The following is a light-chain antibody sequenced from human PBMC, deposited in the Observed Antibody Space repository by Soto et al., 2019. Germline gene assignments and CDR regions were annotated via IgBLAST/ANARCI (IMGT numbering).Light chain of an antibody. Sequence: EIVMTQSPATLSVSPGERATLSCRASQSVSSNLAWYQQKPGQAPRLLIYGASTRATGIPARFSGSGSGTEFTLTISSLEPEDFALYYCQLRNNWPPSITFGQGTRLE. CDR2: GAS. CDR1: QSVSSN. V-gene: IGKV3-15*01. CDR3: QLRNNWPPSIT. J-gene: IGKJ5*01.